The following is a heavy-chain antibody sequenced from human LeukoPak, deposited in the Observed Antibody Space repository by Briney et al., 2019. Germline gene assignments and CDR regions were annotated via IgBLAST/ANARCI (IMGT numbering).Heavy chain of an antibody. CDR3: ARVLYGSGSAYFDY. D-gene: IGHD3-10*01. V-gene: IGHV4-59*08. Sequence: SETLSLTCTVSGGSISSYYWSWIRQPPGKGLEWIGYIYYSGSTYYNPSLKSRVTISVDTSKNQFSLKLSSVTAADTAVYYCARVLYGSGSAYFDYWGQGTLVTVSS. J-gene: IGHJ4*02. CDR1: GGSISSYY. CDR2: IYYSGST.